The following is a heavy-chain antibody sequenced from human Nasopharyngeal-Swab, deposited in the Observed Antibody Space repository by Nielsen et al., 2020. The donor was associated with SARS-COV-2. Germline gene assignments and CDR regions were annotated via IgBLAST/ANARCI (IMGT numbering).Heavy chain of an antibody. D-gene: IGHD1-7*01. V-gene: IGHV4-59*01. CDR3: ARGGPGLELFSRFDP. CDR2: IYYSGST. Sequence: WIRPPPGKGLEWIGYIYYSGSTNYNRSLKSRVTISVDTSTNQFALKLRSVTAADAAVYDCARGGPGLELFSRFDPWGQGTLVTVSS. J-gene: IGHJ5*02.